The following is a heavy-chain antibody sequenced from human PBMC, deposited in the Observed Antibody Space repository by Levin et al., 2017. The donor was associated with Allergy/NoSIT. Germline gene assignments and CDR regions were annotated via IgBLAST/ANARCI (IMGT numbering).Heavy chain of an antibody. CDR2: IDWDDDK. J-gene: IGHJ4*02. CDR3: ARIRDTQYYHSTVPFDY. CDR1: GFSLSTVGMC. D-gene: IGHD3-22*01. Sequence: GSGPTLVKPTQTLTLTCTFSGFSLSTVGMCVSWIRQPPGKALEWLALIDWDDDKYYSTSLKTRLTISKDTSKNQVVLTMTNMDPVDTATYYCARIRDTQYYHSTVPFDYWGQGTLVTVSS. V-gene: IGHV2-70*01.